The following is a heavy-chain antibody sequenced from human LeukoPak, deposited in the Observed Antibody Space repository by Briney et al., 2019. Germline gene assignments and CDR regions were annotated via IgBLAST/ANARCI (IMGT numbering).Heavy chain of an antibody. D-gene: IGHD3-10*01. Sequence: PSQTLSLTCTVSGGSISSGDYYWSWIRQPPGKGLEWIGYIYYSGSTYYNPSLKSRVTISVDTSKNQFSLKLSSVTAADTAVYYCARDGGDGPGYYGEFDYWGRGTLVTAPS. J-gene: IGHJ4*02. V-gene: IGHV4-30-4*01. CDR3: ARDGGDGPGYYGEFDY. CDR2: IYYSGST. CDR1: GGSISSGDYY.